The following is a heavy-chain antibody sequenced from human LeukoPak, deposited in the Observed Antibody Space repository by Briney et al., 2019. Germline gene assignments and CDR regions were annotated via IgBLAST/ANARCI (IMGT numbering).Heavy chain of an antibody. V-gene: IGHV3-48*03. Sequence: GRSLRLSCAASGFTFSSYEMNWVRQAPGKGLEWISYIGGSGSTIDYADPVKGRFTISRDNAKNTVDLQMKSLRAEDTAVYYCARGYNTRWYSARMDVWGKGTTVTVSS. CDR2: IGGSGSTI. CDR1: GFTFSSYE. J-gene: IGHJ6*03. D-gene: IGHD6-13*01. CDR3: ARGYNTRWYSARMDV.